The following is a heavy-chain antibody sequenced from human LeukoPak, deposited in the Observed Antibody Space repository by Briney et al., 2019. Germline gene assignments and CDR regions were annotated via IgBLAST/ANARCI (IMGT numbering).Heavy chain of an antibody. CDR2: IYYSGST. Sequence: SETLSLTCTVSGGSISSYYWSWIRQPPGKGLEWIGYIYYSGSTNYNPSLKSRVTISVDTSKNQFSLKLSSVTAADTAVYYCARHSGVGATPFDYWGQGTLVTVSS. V-gene: IGHV4-59*01. D-gene: IGHD1-26*01. CDR1: GGSISSYY. J-gene: IGHJ4*02. CDR3: ARHSGVGATPFDY.